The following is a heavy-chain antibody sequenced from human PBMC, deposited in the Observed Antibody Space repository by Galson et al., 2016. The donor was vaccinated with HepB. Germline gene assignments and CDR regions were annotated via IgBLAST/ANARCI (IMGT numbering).Heavy chain of an antibody. V-gene: IGHV3-33*01. D-gene: IGHD2/OR15-2a*01. Sequence: SLRLSCAASGFTFSSYGMHWVRQAPGQGLQGVAFIWYDGSNKYYAHSVKVRFTIPRDTPKNTLYLQLNSLRAEDTAVYYCASAFFRAAYFDYWGQGTLVTVSS. CDR3: ASAFFRAAYFDY. CDR2: IWYDGSNK. J-gene: IGHJ4*02. CDR1: GFTFSSYG.